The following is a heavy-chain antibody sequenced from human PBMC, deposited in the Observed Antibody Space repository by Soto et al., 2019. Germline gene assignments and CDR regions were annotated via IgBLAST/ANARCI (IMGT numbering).Heavy chain of an antibody. J-gene: IGHJ6*02. Sequence: QVQLVESGGGVVQPGRSLRLSCAASGFTFNSYVMHWVRQAPGKGLEWVALISYDGSNGYYADSVEGRFTISRDNSKNTLYLQRNSLRAEDTAVYYCEAHPDIVMVRYGMDVWGQGTTVTVSS. V-gene: IGHV3-30*03. CDR3: EAHPDIVMVRYGMDV. CDR2: ISYDGSNG. CDR1: GFTFNSYV. D-gene: IGHD5-18*01.